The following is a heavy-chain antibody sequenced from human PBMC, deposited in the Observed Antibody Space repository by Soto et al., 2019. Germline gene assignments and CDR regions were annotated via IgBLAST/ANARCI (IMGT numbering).Heavy chain of an antibody. CDR1: GDSYSISTYS. CDR3: VRVAYGGNMINGAPFSAFDY. Sequence: SETLSLTCNMSGDSYSISTYSWSWIRQPPGKALQWIGFIYQSGVTYYTPSLKSRVAISVDTSKNQFSLMLTSVTAADTATYYCVRVAYGGNMINGAPFSAFDYWSQGTLVTVSS. V-gene: IGHV4-30-2*01. D-gene: IGHD7-27*01. J-gene: IGHJ4*01. CDR2: IYQSGVT.